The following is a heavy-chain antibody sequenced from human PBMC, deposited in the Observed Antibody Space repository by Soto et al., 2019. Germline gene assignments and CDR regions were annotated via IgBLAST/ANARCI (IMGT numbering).Heavy chain of an antibody. CDR2: INAGNGNT. CDR1: GYTFTSYA. D-gene: IGHD2-15*01. Sequence: VQLVQSGAEVKKPGASVKVSCKASGYTFTSYAMHWVRQAPGQRLEWMGWINAGNGNTKYSQKFQGRVTITRDTSASTAYMELSSLRSEDTAVYYCARGGIYCSGGSCYDVWYFDLWGRGTLVTVSS. V-gene: IGHV1-3*01. CDR3: ARGGIYCSGGSCYDVWYFDL. J-gene: IGHJ2*01.